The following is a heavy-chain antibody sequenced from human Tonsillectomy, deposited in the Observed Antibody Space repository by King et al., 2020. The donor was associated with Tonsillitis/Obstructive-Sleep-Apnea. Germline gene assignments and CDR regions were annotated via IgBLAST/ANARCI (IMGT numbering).Heavy chain of an antibody. V-gene: IGHV3-48*03. J-gene: IGHJ4*02. CDR1: GFTFSSYE. Sequence: VQLVESGGGLVQPGGSLRLSCAASGFTFSSYEMNWVRQAPGEGLEWGSYISRSGSPIYYADSVKGRFTISRDNAKNSLYLQMNSLRAEDTAVYYCARDGSGSSLDYWGQGTLVTVSS. CDR3: ARDGSGSSLDY. D-gene: IGHD6-19*01. CDR2: ISRSGSPI.